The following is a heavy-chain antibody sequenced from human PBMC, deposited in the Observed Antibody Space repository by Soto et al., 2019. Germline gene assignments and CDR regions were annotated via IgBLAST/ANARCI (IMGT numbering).Heavy chain of an antibody. CDR3: ARYSSSHLGNGDYYYYGMDV. J-gene: IGHJ6*02. Sequence: PGESLKISCKGSGYSFTSYWISWVRQMPGKGLEWMGRIDPSDSCTNYSPSFQGHVTISADKSISTAYLQWSSLKASDTAMYYCARYSSSHLGNGDYYYYGMDVWGQGTTVTVSS. V-gene: IGHV5-10-1*01. CDR2: IDPSDSCT. CDR1: GYSFTSYW. D-gene: IGHD6-6*01.